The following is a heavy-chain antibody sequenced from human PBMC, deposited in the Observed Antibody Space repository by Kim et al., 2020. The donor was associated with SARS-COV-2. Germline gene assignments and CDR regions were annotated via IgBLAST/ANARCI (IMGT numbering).Heavy chain of an antibody. CDR1: GFPFRDHG. D-gene: IGHD3-10*01. CDR3: AKDPHLTITLAPGYFDY. Sequence: LSLTCAVSGFPFRDHGMHWVRQAPGKGLEWLAVISFDGRYQYYADSVKGRFAISRDNSRSTLYLHLNNLRPEDTAVYYCAKDPHLTITLAPGYFDYWGQGSLVTVSS. V-gene: IGHV3-30*18. CDR2: ISFDGRYQ. J-gene: IGHJ4*03.